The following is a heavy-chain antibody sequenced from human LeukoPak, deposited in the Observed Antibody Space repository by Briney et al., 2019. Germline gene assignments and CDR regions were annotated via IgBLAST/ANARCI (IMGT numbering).Heavy chain of an antibody. J-gene: IGHJ4*02. Sequence: GGSLRLSCAASGFTFSSYSMNWVRQAPGKGLEWVSSISSSGGNTYYPDSVKGRFTISRDNSKNTVYLQMNSLRAEDTAVYYCAKDRPTWPIDYWGQGTLVTVSS. D-gene: IGHD5-12*01. CDR1: GFTFSSYS. CDR3: AKDRPTWPIDY. CDR2: ISSSGGNT. V-gene: IGHV3-23*01.